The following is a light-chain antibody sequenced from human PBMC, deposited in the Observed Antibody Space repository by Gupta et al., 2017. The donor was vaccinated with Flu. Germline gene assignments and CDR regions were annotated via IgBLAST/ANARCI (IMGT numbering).Light chain of an antibody. CDR3: QSADSNNRV. J-gene: IGLJ3*02. CDR2: EDN. Sequence: NFMLTQPHSVSESPGKTSTISCTRSSGSIASNYVQWYQQRPGSSPTTVIYEDNQRPSGGADRCSGSIDSSSTAASLTISGLRAADEDYYYCQSADSNNRVFGGGTKLTVL. CDR1: SGSIASNY. V-gene: IGLV6-57*01.